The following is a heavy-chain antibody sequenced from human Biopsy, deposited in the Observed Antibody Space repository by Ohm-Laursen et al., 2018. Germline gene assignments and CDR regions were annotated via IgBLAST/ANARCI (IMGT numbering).Heavy chain of an antibody. V-gene: IGHV4-59*07. D-gene: IGHD6-19*01. J-gene: IGHJ4*02. CDR1: GGSIISYY. Sequence: SDTLSLTCSVSGGSIISYYWTWFRQPPGKGLEYIGSTHDTGTTDYSPSLKTRVSLSVDTSTKVFSLILSSVTAADTAVYYCAAGATWLVHYWGQGTLVTVSS. CDR3: AAGATWLVHY. CDR2: THDTGTT.